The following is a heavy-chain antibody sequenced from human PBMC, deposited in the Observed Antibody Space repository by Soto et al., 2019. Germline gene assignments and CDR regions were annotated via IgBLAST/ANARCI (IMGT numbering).Heavy chain of an antibody. J-gene: IGHJ4*02. V-gene: IGHV3-48*01. CDR3: ASRLNYYDSSGPELQAH. D-gene: IGHD3-22*01. Sequence: SVKGRFTISRDNAKNSLYLQMNSLRAEDTAVYYCASRLNYYDSSGPELQAHWGQGTLVTVSS.